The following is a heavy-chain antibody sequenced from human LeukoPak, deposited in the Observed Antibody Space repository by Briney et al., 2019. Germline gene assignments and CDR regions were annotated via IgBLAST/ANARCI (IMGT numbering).Heavy chain of an antibody. CDR3: AKDPYYYGSGSYSTPDY. CDR1: GFTFSSYG. Sequence: GRSLRLSCAASGFTFSSYGMHWVRQAPGKGLEWVAVISYDGSNKYYADSVKGRFTISRDNSKNTLYLQMNSLRAEDTAVYYCAKDPYYYGSGSYSTPDYWGQGTLVTVSS. J-gene: IGHJ4*02. D-gene: IGHD3-10*01. CDR2: ISYDGSNK. V-gene: IGHV3-30*18.